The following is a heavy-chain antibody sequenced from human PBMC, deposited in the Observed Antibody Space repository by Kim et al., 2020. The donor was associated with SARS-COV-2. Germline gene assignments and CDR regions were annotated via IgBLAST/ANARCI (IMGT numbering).Heavy chain of an antibody. D-gene: IGHD3-22*01. Sequence: KGRFTISRDNAENSLYLQMNSLRDEDTAVYYCARDEDYYDSSGSYYGMDVWGQGTTVTVSS. J-gene: IGHJ6*02. V-gene: IGHV3-48*02. CDR3: ARDEDYYDSSGSYYGMDV.